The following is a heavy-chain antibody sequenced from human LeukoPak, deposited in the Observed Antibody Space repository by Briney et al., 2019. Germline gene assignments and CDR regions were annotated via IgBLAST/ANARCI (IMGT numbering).Heavy chain of an antibody. D-gene: IGHD2-15*01. J-gene: IGHJ4*02. V-gene: IGHV4-30-2*01. CDR1: GGSTSSGGYS. CDR3: ARARVVAASYYFDY. Sequence: SETLSLTCAVSGGSTSSGGYSWSWIRQPPGKGLEWIGCIYHSGSTYYNPSLKSRVTISVDRSKNQFSLKLSSVTAADTAVYYCARARVVAASYYFDYWGQGTLVTVSS. CDR2: IYHSGST.